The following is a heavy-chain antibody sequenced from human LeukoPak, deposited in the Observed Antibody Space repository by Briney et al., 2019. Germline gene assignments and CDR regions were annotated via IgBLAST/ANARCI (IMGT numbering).Heavy chain of an antibody. D-gene: IGHD5-18*01. CDR3: ARDQDTAMVVKLDY. V-gene: IGHV4-30-4*08. CDR1: GGSISSGDYY. J-gene: IGHJ4*02. CDR2: IYYSGST. Sequence: SQTLSLTCTVSGGSISSGDYYWSWIRQPPGKGLEWIGYIYYSGSTYYNPSLKSRVTISVDTSKNQFSLKLSSVTAADTAVYYCARDQDTAMVVKLDYWGQGTLVTVSS.